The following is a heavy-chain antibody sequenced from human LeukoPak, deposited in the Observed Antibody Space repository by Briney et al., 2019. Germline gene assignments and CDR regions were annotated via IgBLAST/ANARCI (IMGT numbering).Heavy chain of an antibody. Sequence: GASVKVSCKASGGTFSSYAISWVRQAPGQGLEWMGGIIPIFGTANYAQKFQGRVTITTDESTSTAYMELSSLRSEDTAVYYCARVSVTKFGDYYYYYMDVWGQGTTVTVSS. CDR2: IIPIFGTA. J-gene: IGHJ6*03. CDR1: GGTFSSYA. CDR3: ARVSVTKFGDYYYYYMDV. V-gene: IGHV1-69*05. D-gene: IGHD4-11*01.